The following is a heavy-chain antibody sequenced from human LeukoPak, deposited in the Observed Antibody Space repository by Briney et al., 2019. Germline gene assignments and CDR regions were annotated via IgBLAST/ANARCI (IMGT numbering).Heavy chain of an antibody. D-gene: IGHD1-1*01. Sequence: GGSLRLSCAASGFTFSSYAMSWVRQAPGKGLEWVSAISGSGGSTYYADSVKGRFTISRDNSKNTLYLQMNSLRAEDTAVYYCTKGFRNDGGFDYWGQGTLVTVSS. CDR2: ISGSGGST. V-gene: IGHV3-23*01. CDR1: GFTFSSYA. CDR3: TKGFRNDGGFDY. J-gene: IGHJ4*02.